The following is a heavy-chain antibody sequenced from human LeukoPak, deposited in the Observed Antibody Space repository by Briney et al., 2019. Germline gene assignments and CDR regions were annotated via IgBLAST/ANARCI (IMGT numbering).Heavy chain of an antibody. Sequence: KPSETLSLTCSVSGAFISSSSYYWAWIRQPPGKGLEWIGSIYYSGSTYHNPSLKSRATISADTSKNQFSLKLRSVTAADTAIYYCARDQHPSLWGTYRYMSVWGQGTLVTVSS. V-gene: IGHV4-39*07. CDR1: GAFISSSSYY. D-gene: IGHD3-16*02. CDR2: IYYSGST. J-gene: IGHJ4*02. CDR3: ARDQHPSLWGTYRYMSV.